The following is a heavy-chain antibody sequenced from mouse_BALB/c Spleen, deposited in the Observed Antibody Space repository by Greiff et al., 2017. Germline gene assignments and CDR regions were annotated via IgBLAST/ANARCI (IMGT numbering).Heavy chain of an antibody. CDR3: TRNPGPFAY. Sequence: QVQLQQSGAELVRPGASVTLSCKASGYTFTDYDMHWVKQTPVHGLEWIGAIDPETGGTAYNQKFKGKATLTADKSSSTAYMELRSLTSEDSAVYYCTRNPGPFAYWGQGTLVTVSA. CDR2: IDPETGGT. CDR1: GYTFTDYD. J-gene: IGHJ3*01. V-gene: IGHV1-15*01.